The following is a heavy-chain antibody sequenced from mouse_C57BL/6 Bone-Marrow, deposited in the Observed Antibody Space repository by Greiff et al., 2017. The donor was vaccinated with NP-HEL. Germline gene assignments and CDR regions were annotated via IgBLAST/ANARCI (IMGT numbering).Heavy chain of an antibody. D-gene: IGHD1-1*01. CDR1: GFSLSTFGMG. CDR2: IWWDDDK. J-gene: IGHJ1*03. CDR3: ARIGDYYGTWYFDV. V-gene: IGHV8-8*01. Sequence: QVQLKESGPGILQPSQTLSLTCSFSGFSLSTFGMGVGWIRQPSGKGLEWLAYIWWDDDKYYNPALKSRLTISKDTSKNQVFLKIANVDTADTATYYCARIGDYYGTWYFDVWGTGTTVTVSS.